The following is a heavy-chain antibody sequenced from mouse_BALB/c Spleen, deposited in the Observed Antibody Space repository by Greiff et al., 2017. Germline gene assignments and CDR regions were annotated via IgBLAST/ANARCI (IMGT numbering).Heavy chain of an antibody. V-gene: IGHV14-3*02. CDR3: ARRPYYYGSGFAY. J-gene: IGHJ3*01. D-gene: IGHD1-1*01. CDR2: IDPANGNT. Sequence: VQLKESGAELVKPGASVKLSCTASGFNIKDTYMHWVKQRPEQGLEWIGRIDPANGNTKYDPKFQGKATITADTSSNTAYLQLSSLTSEDTAVYYCARRPYYYGSGFAYWGQGTLVTVSA. CDR1: GFNIKDTY.